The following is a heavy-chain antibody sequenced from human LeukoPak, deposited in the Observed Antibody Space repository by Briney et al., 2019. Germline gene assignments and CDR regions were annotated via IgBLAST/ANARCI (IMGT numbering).Heavy chain of an antibody. J-gene: IGHJ5*02. Sequence: GGSLRLSCAASGFTVSSNYMSWVRQAPGKGLEWVSVISSGGSTYYADSVKGRFTISRDNSKNTLYLQMNSLRAEDTAVYYCARVSRMITFGGVSDWFDPWGQGTLVTVSS. CDR3: ARVSRMITFGGVSDWFDP. V-gene: IGHV3-53*01. CDR1: GFTVSSNY. CDR2: ISSGGST. D-gene: IGHD3-16*01.